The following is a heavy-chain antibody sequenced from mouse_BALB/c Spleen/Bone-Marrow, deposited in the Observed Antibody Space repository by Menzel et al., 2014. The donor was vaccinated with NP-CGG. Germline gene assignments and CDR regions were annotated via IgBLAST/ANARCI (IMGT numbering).Heavy chain of an antibody. Sequence: VKLVESGAELVRPGVSVKISCKGSGHTFTDYAMHWVKQSHAKSLEWIGVISTYYGDASYNQKFKGRATMTVDKSSSTAYMELARLTSEDSAIYYCARSGKVRNAMDYWGQGTSVTVSS. J-gene: IGHJ4*01. CDR1: GHTFTDYA. V-gene: IGHV1S137*01. CDR3: ARSGKVRNAMDY. CDR2: ISTYYGDA. D-gene: IGHD2-14*01.